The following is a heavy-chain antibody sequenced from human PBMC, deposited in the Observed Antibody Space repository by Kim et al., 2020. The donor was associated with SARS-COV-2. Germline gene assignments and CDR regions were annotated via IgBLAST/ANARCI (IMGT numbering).Heavy chain of an antibody. V-gene: IGHV3-43*02. D-gene: IGHD5-12*01. J-gene: IGHJ6*02. Sequence: GGSLRLSCAASGFTFDDYAMHRVRQAPGKGLEWVSPISGDGGSTYYADSVKGPFTISRNNSKNSLYLQMNSLRTEGTALHYCAKDILVATTPFYYDVMDVRGEVTTVTVS. CDR3: AKDILVATTPFYYDVMDV. CDR1: GFTFDDYA. CDR2: ISGDGGST.